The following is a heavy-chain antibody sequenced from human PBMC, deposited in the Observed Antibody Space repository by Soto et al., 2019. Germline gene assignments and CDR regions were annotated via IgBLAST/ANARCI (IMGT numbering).Heavy chain of an antibody. D-gene: IGHD3-22*01. CDR2: ISGSGGST. CDR3: AKEGYDSSEDGAVNI. CDR1: GFTFSSYA. V-gene: IGHV3-23*01. Sequence: HPGGSLRLSCAASGFTFSSYAMSWVRQAPGKGLEWVSAISGSGGSTYYADSVKGRFTISRDNSQNTLYLKMNSLRAEDTDEYYRAKEGYDSSEDGAVNIWAQGTMVTVSS. J-gene: IGHJ3*02.